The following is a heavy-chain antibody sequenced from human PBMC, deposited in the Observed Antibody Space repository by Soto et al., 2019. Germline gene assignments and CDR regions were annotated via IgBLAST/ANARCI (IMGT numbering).Heavy chain of an antibody. Sequence: ASVKVSCKASGYTFTGYYIHWVRQAPGQGLEWMGWINTNSGGTNYAQKFQGRVTMTRDTSISTAYMELSSLRVEDTAVYYCVKGNWAYSYNNWFDPWGQGTLVTVSS. J-gene: IGHJ5*02. CDR3: VKGNWAYSYNNWFDP. CDR2: INTNSGGT. D-gene: IGHD5-18*01. V-gene: IGHV1-2*02. CDR1: GYTFTGYY.